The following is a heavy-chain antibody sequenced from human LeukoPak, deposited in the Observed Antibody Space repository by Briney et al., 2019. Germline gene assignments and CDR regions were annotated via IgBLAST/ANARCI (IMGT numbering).Heavy chain of an antibody. D-gene: IGHD6-13*01. Sequence: ESLKISCQGSGYNFPIYWIGWVRQMPGQGLEWMGIIYPDDSNTIYGPSFQGQVTISADKSINIAYLEWSSLKASDTAIYYCARQGAAGKYYYYYMDVWGKGTTVTVSS. CDR2: IYPDDSNT. CDR1: GYNFPIYW. V-gene: IGHV5-51*01. CDR3: ARQGAAGKYYYYYMDV. J-gene: IGHJ6*03.